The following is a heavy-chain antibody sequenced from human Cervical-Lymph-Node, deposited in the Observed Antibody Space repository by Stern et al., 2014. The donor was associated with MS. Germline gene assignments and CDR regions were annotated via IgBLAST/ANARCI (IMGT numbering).Heavy chain of an antibody. D-gene: IGHD3-10*01. J-gene: IGHJ4*02. CDR1: GFTFRHYS. CDR3: ARGGGVEADY. CDR2: ISSTTKFI. Sequence: EVQLEESGGGLVKPGGSLRLSCAASGFTFRHYSMNWVRQAPGKGLEWVSSISSTTKFIYYADSVKGRFTISRDNANNSLYLQMNNLRVNDTALYYCARGGGVEADYWGQGTLVTVSS. V-gene: IGHV3-21*06.